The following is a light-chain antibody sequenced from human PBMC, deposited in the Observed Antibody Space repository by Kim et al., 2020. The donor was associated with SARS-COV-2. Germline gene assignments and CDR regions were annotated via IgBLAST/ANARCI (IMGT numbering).Light chain of an antibody. CDR1: SLRRYY. CDR3: NSRDRSDRHFV. CDR2: GKN. V-gene: IGLV3-19*01. Sequence: ALGQTDRNTSQGDSLRRYYASWDQQKQGQAPILVIYGKNNRPSGIPDRFSGSTSGNTAYLTITGAQAEDEADYYCNSRDRSDRHFVFGTGTKVTVL. J-gene: IGLJ1*01.